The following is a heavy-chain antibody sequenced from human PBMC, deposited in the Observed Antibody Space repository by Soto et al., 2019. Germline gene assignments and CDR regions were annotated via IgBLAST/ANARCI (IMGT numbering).Heavy chain of an antibody. J-gene: IGHJ3*02. CDR3: ASVKSRKAAFDI. D-gene: IGHD3-16*02. CDR2: IYSGGST. CDR1: GFTVSSNY. V-gene: IGHV3-53*05. Sequence: PGGSLRLSCAASGFTVSSNYMSWVRQAPGKGLEWVSVIYSGGSTYYADSVKGRFTIYRDNSKNTLYLQMNSLRAEDTAVYYCASVKSRKAAFDIWGQGTMVTVSS.